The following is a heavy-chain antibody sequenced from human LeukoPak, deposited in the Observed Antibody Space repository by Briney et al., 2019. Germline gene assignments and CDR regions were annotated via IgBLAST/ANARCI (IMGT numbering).Heavy chain of an antibody. V-gene: IGHV3-7*03. CDR3: ARDGPIYYEASGYHY. CDR2: IKQDGSEQ. J-gene: IGHJ4*02. D-gene: IGHD3-22*01. CDR1: GFTFRTYW. Sequence: GESLRLPCAASGFTFRTYWMSWVRQAPGKGLEWVANIKQDGSEQYYMDSVKGRFTISRDNAKNSLYLQMNSLRGEDTAVYYCARDGPIYYEASGYHYWGQGTLVTVSS.